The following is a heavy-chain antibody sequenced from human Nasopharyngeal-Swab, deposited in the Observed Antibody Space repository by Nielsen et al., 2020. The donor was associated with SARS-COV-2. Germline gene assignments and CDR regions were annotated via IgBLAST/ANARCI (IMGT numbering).Heavy chain of an antibody. CDR3: ARDASSSTSADY. V-gene: IGHV3-21*01. CDR1: GFTFSSYS. Sequence: LKISCAASGFTFSSYSMNWVRQAPGKGLEWVSSISSSSSYIHYAASMKGRFTISRDNAKNSLYLQMNSLRAEDTAVYYCARDASSSTSADYWGQGTLVTVSS. CDR2: ISSSSSYI. J-gene: IGHJ4*02. D-gene: IGHD2-2*01.